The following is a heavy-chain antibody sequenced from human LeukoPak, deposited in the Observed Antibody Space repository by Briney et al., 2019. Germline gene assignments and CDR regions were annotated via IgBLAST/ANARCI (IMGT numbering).Heavy chain of an antibody. CDR2: ICGSGGNT. CDR3: ARDAGSGSYYGGPDEYYFDY. D-gene: IGHD1-26*01. Sequence: GGSLRLSCAASGFTFSSYAMSWVRQAPGKGLEWVSPICGSGGNTYYADSVKGRFTISRDNSKNTLSLQMNSLRDEDTAVYYCARDAGSGSYYGGPDEYYFDYWGQGNLVTASS. CDR1: GFTFSSYA. J-gene: IGHJ4*02. V-gene: IGHV3-23*01.